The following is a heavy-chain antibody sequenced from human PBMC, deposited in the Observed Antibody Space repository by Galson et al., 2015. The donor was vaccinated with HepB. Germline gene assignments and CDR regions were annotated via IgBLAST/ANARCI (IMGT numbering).Heavy chain of an antibody. V-gene: IGHV3-30*18. D-gene: IGHD3-22*01. CDR3: AKVDSSCYLIYALDI. Sequence: SLRLSCAASGFSFGSYGMHWVRQAPGKGLEWGAVISFDGSNRYYADSVKGRFTISRDNSKNTLYLQMNSLRAEDTAVYYCAKVDSSCYLIYALDIWGQGTMVTVSS. CDR2: ISFDGSNR. J-gene: IGHJ3*02. CDR1: GFSFGSYG.